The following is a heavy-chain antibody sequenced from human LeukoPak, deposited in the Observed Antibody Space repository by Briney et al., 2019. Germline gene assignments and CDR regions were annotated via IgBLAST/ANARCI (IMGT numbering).Heavy chain of an antibody. CDR1: GFTFSNYW. V-gene: IGHV3-7*01. J-gene: IGHJ4*02. CDR3: ARTRITMIVGLASRFDY. D-gene: IGHD3-22*01. Sequence: GGSLRLSCAASGFTFSNYWMTWVRQAPGKGLEWVANIKQDGSEKYYVDSVKGRFTISRDNAKNSLYLQMNSLRAEDTAVYYCARTRITMIVGLASRFDYWGQGTLVTVSS. CDR2: IKQDGSEK.